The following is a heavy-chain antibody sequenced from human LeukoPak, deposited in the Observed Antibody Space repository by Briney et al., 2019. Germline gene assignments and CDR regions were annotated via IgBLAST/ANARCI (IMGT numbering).Heavy chain of an antibody. D-gene: IGHD3-10*01. CDR1: GFTFDDYA. CDR3: AKDWGMVRGESLYYFDY. V-gene: IGHV3-43D*03. J-gene: IGHJ4*02. Sequence: GGSLRLSCAASGFTFDDYAMHWVRQAPGKGLEWVSLISWDGGSTYYADSVKGRFTISRDNSKNTLYLQMNSLRAEDTAVYYCAKDWGMVRGESLYYFDYWGQGTLVTVSS. CDR2: ISWDGGST.